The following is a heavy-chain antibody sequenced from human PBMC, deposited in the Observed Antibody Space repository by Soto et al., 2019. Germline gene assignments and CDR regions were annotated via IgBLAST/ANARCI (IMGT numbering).Heavy chain of an antibody. J-gene: IGHJ6*02. D-gene: IGHD1-26*01. CDR2: IWYDGSNK. CDR1: GFTFSSYG. CDR3: ARDPPIVGATRYYYYGMDV. Sequence: LRLSCAASGFTFSSYGMHWVRQAPGKGLEWVAVIWYDGSNKYYADSVKGRFTISRDNSKNTLYLQMNSLRAEDTAVYYCARDPPIVGATRYYYYGMDVWGQGTTVTVS. V-gene: IGHV3-33*01.